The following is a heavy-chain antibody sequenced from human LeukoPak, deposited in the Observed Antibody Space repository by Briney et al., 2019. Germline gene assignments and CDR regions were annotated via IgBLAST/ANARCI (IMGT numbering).Heavy chain of an antibody. CDR2: IHYSGTT. V-gene: IGHV4-59*08. CDR1: GGSISTYY. Sequence: SETLSLTCTVSGGSISTYYWSWIRQPPGKGLEWIGYIHYSGTTNYNPPLKNRVTISLDTSKNQFSLNLSSVTAADTAVYYCARMGGYSGYATHWGQGTLVTVSS. CDR3: ARMGGYSGYATH. D-gene: IGHD5-12*01. J-gene: IGHJ4*02.